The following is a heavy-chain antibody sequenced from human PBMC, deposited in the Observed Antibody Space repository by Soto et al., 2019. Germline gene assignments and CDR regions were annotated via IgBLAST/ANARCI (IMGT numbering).Heavy chain of an antibody. V-gene: IGHV1-69*13. J-gene: IGHJ6*02. CDR2: IIPIFGTA. CDR1: GGTFSSYA. D-gene: IGHD6-13*01. Sequence: SVKVSCKASGGTFSSYAISWVRQAPGQGLEWMGGIIPIFGTANYAQKSQGRVTITADESTSTAYMELSSLRSEDTAVYYCVRPGMGTIPSSHYYYGMDVWGLGTMVTVSS. CDR3: VRPGMGTIPSSHYYYGMDV.